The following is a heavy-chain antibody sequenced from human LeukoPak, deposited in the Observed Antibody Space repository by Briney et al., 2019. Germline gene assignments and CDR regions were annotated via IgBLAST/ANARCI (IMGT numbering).Heavy chain of an antibody. CDR3: ATYYYGSSGLDYFDY. J-gene: IGHJ4*02. D-gene: IGHD3-22*01. Sequence: PGGSLRLSCAASGFTFSSYGMHWVRQAPGKGLEWVAVISYDGSNKYYADSVKGRFTISRDNSKNTLYLQMNSLRAEDTAVYYCATYYYGSSGLDYFDYWGQGTLVTVSS. V-gene: IGHV3-30*03. CDR1: GFTFSSYG. CDR2: ISYDGSNK.